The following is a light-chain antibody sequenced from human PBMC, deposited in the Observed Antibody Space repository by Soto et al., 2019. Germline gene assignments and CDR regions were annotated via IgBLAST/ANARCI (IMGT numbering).Light chain of an antibody. Sequence: QSALTQPASVSGSPGQAITISCTGTSSDVGGFNYVSWYQQHPGKAPKLLIFDVYSRPSGISNRFSGSKSGNTASLTISGIQAEDEADYYCSSYTTSSSYVFGAGTKLTVL. CDR1: SSDVGGFNY. CDR3: SSYTTSSSYV. CDR2: DVY. J-gene: IGLJ1*01. V-gene: IGLV2-14*01.